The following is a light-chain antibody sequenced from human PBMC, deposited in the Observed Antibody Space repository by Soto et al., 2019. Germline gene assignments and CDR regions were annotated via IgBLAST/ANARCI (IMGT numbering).Light chain of an antibody. CDR1: SSDVGAYNY. CDR3: CSYANSGSFV. J-gene: IGLJ1*01. CDR2: DVN. V-gene: IGLV2-11*01. Sequence: QSALTQPRSVSGSPGQSVTISCTGTSSDVGAYNYVSWYQQHPGRAPKLMIYDVNKRPSGVPDRFSGSKSGNTASLTISGLQAEDEADYYCCSYANSGSFVFGTGTKLTVL.